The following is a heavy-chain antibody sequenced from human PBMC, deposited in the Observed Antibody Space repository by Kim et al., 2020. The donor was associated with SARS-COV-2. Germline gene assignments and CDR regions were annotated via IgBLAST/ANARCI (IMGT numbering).Heavy chain of an antibody. V-gene: IGHV3-21*01. CDR2: ISSSSSYI. J-gene: IGHJ6*02. Sequence: GGSLRLSCAASGFTFSSYSMNWVRQAPGKGLEWVSSISSSSSYIYYADSVKGRFTISRDNAKNSLYLQMNSLRAEDTAVYYCARDGRSGGVPAATSTVYYYGMDVWGQGTTVTVAS. CDR1: GFTFSSYS. CDR3: ARDGRSGGVPAATSTVYYYGMDV. D-gene: IGHD2-2*01.